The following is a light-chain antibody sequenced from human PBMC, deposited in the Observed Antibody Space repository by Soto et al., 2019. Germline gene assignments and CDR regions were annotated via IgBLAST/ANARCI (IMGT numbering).Light chain of an antibody. J-gene: IGKJ2*01. CDR2: DAS. CDR3: QQYDSYSKT. CDR1: ESISYW. V-gene: IGKV1-5*01. Sequence: DIQLTQSPSTLTASVGDRVTIGCRASESISYWLAWYQQKPGKAPKLLIYDASSLRSGVPSRFSGSGSGTEFTLTISTLQPDDFATYYGQQYDSYSKTFGQGTQLEIK.